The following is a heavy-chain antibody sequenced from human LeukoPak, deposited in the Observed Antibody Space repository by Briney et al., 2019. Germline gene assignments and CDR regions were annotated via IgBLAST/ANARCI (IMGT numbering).Heavy chain of an antibody. D-gene: IGHD3-3*01. J-gene: IGHJ4*02. V-gene: IGHV1-8*02. CDR1: GGTFSSYA. CDR2: MNPNSGNT. CDR3: ARVSTGYDFWSGYFRPNSYYFDY. Sequence: ASVKVSCKASGGTFSSYAISWVRQATGQGLGWMGWMNPNSGNTGYAQKFQGRVTMTRNTSISTAYMELSSLRSEDTAVYYCARVSTGYDFWSGYFRPNSYYFDYWGQGTLVTVSS.